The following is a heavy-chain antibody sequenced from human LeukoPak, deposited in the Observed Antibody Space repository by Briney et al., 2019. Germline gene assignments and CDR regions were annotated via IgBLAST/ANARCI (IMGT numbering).Heavy chain of an antibody. V-gene: IGHV1-18*01. CDR3: ARAGPDYGDYGMDV. J-gene: IGHJ6*02. CDR1: GYTFSRYG. Sequence: ASVKVSYKAFGYTFSRYGISWVRQAPGQGLEWMGWISGYNARTNYAQKLQGRVTMTTDTSTSTAYMELRSLRSDDTAVYYCARAGPDYGDYGMDVWGQGTTVTVSS. CDR2: ISGYNART. D-gene: IGHD4-17*01.